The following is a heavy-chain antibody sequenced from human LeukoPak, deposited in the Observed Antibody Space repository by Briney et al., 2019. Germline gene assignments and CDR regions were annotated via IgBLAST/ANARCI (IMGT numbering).Heavy chain of an antibody. Sequence: SETLSLTCAVYGGSFSGYYWSWIRQPPGKGLEWIGEINHSGSTNYNPSLKSRVTISVDTSKNQFSLKLSSVTAADTAVYYCARGQGAAAGRGYFQHWGQGTLVTVSS. D-gene: IGHD6-13*01. CDR2: INHSGST. CDR3: ARGQGAAAGRGYFQH. J-gene: IGHJ1*01. CDR1: GGSFSGYY. V-gene: IGHV4-34*01.